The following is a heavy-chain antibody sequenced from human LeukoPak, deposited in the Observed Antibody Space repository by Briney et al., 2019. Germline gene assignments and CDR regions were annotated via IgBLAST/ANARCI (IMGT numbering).Heavy chain of an antibody. CDR2: ITWGATDS. V-gene: IGHV3-43*01. D-gene: IGHD5-24*01. CDR1: GFKFADDP. J-gene: IGHJ3*01. CDR3: AKDVSFRRGHNFDASDL. Sequence: GGSLRLSCTASGFKFADDPMHWVRQPPGKGLEWIALITWGATDSYYADSVKGRFTISRDGGRNTLYLQMNSLRSEDTALYYCAKDVSFRRGHNFDASDLWGLGTMVIASS.